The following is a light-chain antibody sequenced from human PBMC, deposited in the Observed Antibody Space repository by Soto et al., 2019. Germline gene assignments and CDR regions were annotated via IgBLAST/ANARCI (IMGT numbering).Light chain of an antibody. CDR1: QSVSSSY. J-gene: IGKJ4*01. CDR3: QQRSDRVT. V-gene: IGKV3-11*01. Sequence: EIVLTQSPGTLSLSPGERATLSCRASQSVSSSYLAWYKQIPGQAPRLLIYDASNRATGIPARFSGSGAGTDFILTISSLEPEDFAVYYCQQRSDRVTFGGGTKVDIK. CDR2: DAS.